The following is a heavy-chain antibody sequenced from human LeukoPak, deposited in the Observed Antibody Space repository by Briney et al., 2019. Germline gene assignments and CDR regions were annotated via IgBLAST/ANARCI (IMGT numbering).Heavy chain of an antibody. CDR1: GGSISGFY. D-gene: IGHD6-13*01. CDR3: GRINSGYDLSSSWYPNWFDP. J-gene: IGHJ5*02. V-gene: IGHV4-59*01. CDR2: IHYTGKT. Sequence: SETLSLTRTVSGGSISGFYWSWIRQPPGKGLEWIGNIHYTGKTNYNPSLKSRVTMSVETSKNHFSVRLTSVTAADTAVYYCGRINSGYDLSSSWYPNWFDPWGQGALVTVSS.